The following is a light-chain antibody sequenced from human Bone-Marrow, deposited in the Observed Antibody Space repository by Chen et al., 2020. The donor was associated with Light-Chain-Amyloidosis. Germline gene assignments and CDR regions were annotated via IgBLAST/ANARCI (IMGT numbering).Light chain of an antibody. CDR3: SSFTSSSSYV. CDR2: AVS. Sequence: QSALTQPASVSGSPGQSITISCTGTSGDVGTYNYVSSYQQHPGKAPKVMIYAVSNRPSGVSTRFSGSKSGNTASLTISGLQAEDEADYYCSSFTSSSSYVFGPGTKVTVL. J-gene: IGLJ1*01. CDR1: SGDVGTYNY. V-gene: IGLV2-14*01.